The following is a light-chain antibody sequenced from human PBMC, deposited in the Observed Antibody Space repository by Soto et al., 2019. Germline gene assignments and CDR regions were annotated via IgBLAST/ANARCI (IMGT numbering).Light chain of an antibody. V-gene: IGKV3-15*01. J-gene: IGKJ1*01. CDR3: QQYNSWWT. CDR2: GAS. CDR1: QSVSSS. Sequence: EIVMTQSPATLSVSPGERATLSCRASQSVSSSLAWYQQKPGQAPRLLIYGASTRATGIPARFSGSGSETEFTLTISSLQSEDSAGYYCQQYNSWWTFGQGTKVEIK.